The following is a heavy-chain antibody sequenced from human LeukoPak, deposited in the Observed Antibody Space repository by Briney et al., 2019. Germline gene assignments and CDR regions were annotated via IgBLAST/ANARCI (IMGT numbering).Heavy chain of an antibody. CDR3: ARNPYSSSSKDY. V-gene: IGHV3-48*01. CDR1: GFTFSSFS. D-gene: IGHD6-6*01. J-gene: IGHJ4*02. Sequence: GGSPRLSCAASGFTFSSFSMNWVRQAPGKGLEWVSYISRSSTTIYYADSVKGRFAISRDNAKNSLYLQMNSLRAEDTAVYYCARNPYSSSSKDYWGQGTLVTVSS. CDR2: ISRSSTTI.